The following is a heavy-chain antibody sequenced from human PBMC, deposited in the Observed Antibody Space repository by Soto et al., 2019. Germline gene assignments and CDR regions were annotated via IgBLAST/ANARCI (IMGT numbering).Heavy chain of an antibody. J-gene: IGHJ4*02. V-gene: IGHV2-5*02. CDR1: GFSLSTSGVG. CDR3: AHRKQLGRDFDY. Sequence: QITLKESGPTLVKPTQTLTLTCTFSGFSLSTSGVGVGWIRQPPGKALEWLALIYWDDDKRYSPSLKSRLTITKDTSKNQVVPTMTNMDPVDTATYYCAHRKQLGRDFDYWDQGTLVTVSS. D-gene: IGHD6-6*01. CDR2: IYWDDDK.